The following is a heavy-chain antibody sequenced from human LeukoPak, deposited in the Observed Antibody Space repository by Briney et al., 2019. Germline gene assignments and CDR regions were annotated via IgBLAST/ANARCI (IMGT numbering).Heavy chain of an antibody. D-gene: IGHD5-24*01. CDR1: GGSISSGSYY. V-gene: IGHV4-61*02. CDR3: ARERRDGYNSLFDYFDY. J-gene: IGHJ4*02. Sequence: SETLSLTCTVSGGSISSGSYYWSWIRQPAGKGLEWIGRIYTSGSTNYNPSLKSRVTISVDTSKNQFSLKLSSVTAADTAVYYCARERRDGYNSLFDYFDYWGQGTLVTVSS. CDR2: IYTSGST.